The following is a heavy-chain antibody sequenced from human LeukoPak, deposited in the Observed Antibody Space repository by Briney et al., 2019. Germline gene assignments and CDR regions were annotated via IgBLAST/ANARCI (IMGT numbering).Heavy chain of an antibody. V-gene: IGHV4-31*03. CDR2: IYYSGST. CDR3: ARDGRSSGWYVIDY. D-gene: IGHD6-19*01. CDR1: GGSISSGGYY. J-gene: IGHJ4*02. Sequence: SQTLSLTCTVSGGSISSGGYYWSWIRQHPGKGLEWIGYIYYSGSTYYNPSLKSRVTISVDTSKNQFSLKLSSVTAADTAVYYCARDGRSSGWYVIDYWGRGTLVTVSS.